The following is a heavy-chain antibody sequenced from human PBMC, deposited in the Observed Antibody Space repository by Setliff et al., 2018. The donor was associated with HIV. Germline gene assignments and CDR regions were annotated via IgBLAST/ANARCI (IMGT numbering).Heavy chain of an antibody. J-gene: IGHJ6*03. CDR1: GGSITSNNHY. D-gene: IGHD3-10*01. Sequence: SETLSLTCAVSGGSITSNNHYWGWTRQPPGKGLEWIGTIYYSGTTYYNPSLKSRVTISVDTSKNQFSLKLSPVTAADTAVYYCARGSGKMVRGIFSGSYYYFMDVWGKGTTVTVSS. V-gene: IGHV4-39*07. CDR2: IYYSGTT. CDR3: ARGSGKMVRGIFSGSYYYFMDV.